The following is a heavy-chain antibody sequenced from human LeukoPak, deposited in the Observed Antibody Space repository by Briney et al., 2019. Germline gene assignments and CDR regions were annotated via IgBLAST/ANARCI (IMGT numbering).Heavy chain of an antibody. V-gene: IGHV3-7*05. CDR1: GFTFSSYW. CDR2: IKQDGSEK. J-gene: IGHJ4*02. Sequence: QPGGSLRLSCAASGFTFSSYWMTWVRQAPGKGREWVANIKQDGSEKYYVDSVKGLFTISRDNAKNSLYLQMNSLRAEDTAVYYCARPSGYCSGGSCFPFDYWGQGTLVTVSS. D-gene: IGHD2-15*01. CDR3: ARPSGYCSGGSCFPFDY.